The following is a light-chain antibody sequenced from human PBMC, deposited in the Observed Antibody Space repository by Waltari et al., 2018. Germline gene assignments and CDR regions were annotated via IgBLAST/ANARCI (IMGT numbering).Light chain of an antibody. CDR2: IIS. Sequence: DIVLTQSPGTLSLSPGERATLSCRASQNINSRFLAWYQQKPGQAPRLLMYIISSRATGIPDRFSGSGSGTDFTLTISRLEPEDFAVYYCQQYGTSPYTFGQGTKLE. CDR3: QQYGTSPYT. J-gene: IGKJ2*01. CDR1: QNINSRF. V-gene: IGKV3-20*01.